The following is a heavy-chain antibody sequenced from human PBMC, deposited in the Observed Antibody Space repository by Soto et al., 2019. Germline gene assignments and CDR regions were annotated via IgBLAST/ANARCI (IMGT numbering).Heavy chain of an antibody. D-gene: IGHD2-21*02. Sequence: QVQLVQSGAEVKKPGASVRISCRASGYSFTSTYVHWVRQAPGQGPEWMGIINPAGGTTYYAQKFQGILTITSDTSTDTVFVDRNDLTSDDTAVYFCALKVVTYYDNWGQGTLLTVSS. CDR2: INPAGGTT. V-gene: IGHV1-46*01. CDR1: GYSFTSTY. CDR3: ALKVVTYYDN. J-gene: IGHJ4*01.